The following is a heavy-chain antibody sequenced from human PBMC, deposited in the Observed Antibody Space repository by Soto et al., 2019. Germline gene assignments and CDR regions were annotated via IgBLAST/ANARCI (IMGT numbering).Heavy chain of an antibody. CDR1: GFSLSNNG. V-gene: IGHV3-30*18. CDR2: ISYDGNNK. J-gene: IGHJ6*02. D-gene: IGHD3-22*01. CDR3: AKGGSGNYLTYYYYYGMDV. Sequence: GGSLRLSCAASGFSLSNNGMHWVRQAPGKGLEWVAVISYDGNNKYYADSVKGRFTISRDNSKNTVYLEMNNLRAEDTAMYYCAKGGSGNYLTYYYYYGMDVWGQRTTVTVSS.